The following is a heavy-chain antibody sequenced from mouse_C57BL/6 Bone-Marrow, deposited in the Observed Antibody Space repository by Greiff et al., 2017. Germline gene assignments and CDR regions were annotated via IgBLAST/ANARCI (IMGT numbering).Heavy chain of an antibody. CDR3: ARRSIYDGFAY. D-gene: IGHD2-3*01. V-gene: IGHV1-81*01. CDR1: GYTFTSYG. Sequence: QFQLQQSGAELARPGASVKLSCKASGYTFTSYGISWVKQRTGQGLEWIGEIYPRSGNTYYNEKFKGKATLTADKSSSTAYMVLRSLTSEDSAVYFCARRSIYDGFAYWGQGTLVTVSA. CDR2: IYPRSGNT. J-gene: IGHJ3*01.